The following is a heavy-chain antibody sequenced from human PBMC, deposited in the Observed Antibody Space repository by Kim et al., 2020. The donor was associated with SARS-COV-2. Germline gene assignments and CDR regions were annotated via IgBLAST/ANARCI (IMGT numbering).Heavy chain of an antibody. V-gene: IGHV3-30*04. Sequence: GGSLRLSCAASGFTFSSYAMHWVRQAPGKGLEWVAVVSYDGSRIFYADSVKGRFTISRGNSKNMVYLQMNSLSTDDTAVYYCARDHLGVFGGFDYWGQGTRVTVS. J-gene: IGHJ4*01. CDR3: ARDHLGVFGGFDY. CDR2: VSYDGSRI. CDR1: GFTFSSYA. D-gene: IGHD3-3*01.